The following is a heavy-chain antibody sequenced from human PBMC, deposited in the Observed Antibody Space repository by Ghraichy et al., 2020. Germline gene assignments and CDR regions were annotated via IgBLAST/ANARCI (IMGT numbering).Heavy chain of an antibody. CDR3: ARPRQPYYYYAMDF. J-gene: IGHJ6*02. Sequence: SCAASGFSFSNFWMSWVRQAPGKGLEWVANIKQDGNEKYCVDSVKGRFTISRDNAKNSLLLQMNSLRAEDTAVYYCARPRQPYYYYAMDFWGQGTKGT. D-gene: IGHD1-1*01. V-gene: IGHV3-7*01. CDR1: GFSFSNFW. CDR2: IKQDGNEK.